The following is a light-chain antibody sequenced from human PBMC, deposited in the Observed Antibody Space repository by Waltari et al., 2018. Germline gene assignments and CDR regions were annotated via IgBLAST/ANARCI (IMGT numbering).Light chain of an antibody. CDR2: LGS. CDR1: QRLLHSNGYKY. CDR3: MQALQTPRT. J-gene: IGKJ1*01. Sequence: EIVMTQSPLSLSVTPGEPASISCKSSQRLLHSNGYKYLDWYLQKPGQSPQLLIYLGSNRASGVPDRFSGSGSGTDFTLKINRVEAEDVGVYYCMQALQTPRTFGQGTKVEIK. V-gene: IGKV2-28*01.